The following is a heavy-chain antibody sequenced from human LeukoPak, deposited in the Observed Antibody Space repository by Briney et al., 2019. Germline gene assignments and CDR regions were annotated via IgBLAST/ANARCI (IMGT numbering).Heavy chain of an antibody. D-gene: IGHD6-13*01. CDR2: ISYDGSNK. Sequence: PGGSLRLSCAASGFTFSSYAMHWVRQAPGKGLEWVAVISYDGSNKYYADSVKGRFTISRDNPKNTLYLQMNSLRAEDTAVYYCAREPLRGSSYYYYGMDVWGQGTTVTVSS. V-gene: IGHV3-30-3*01. CDR3: AREPLRGSSYYYYGMDV. CDR1: GFTFSSYA. J-gene: IGHJ6*02.